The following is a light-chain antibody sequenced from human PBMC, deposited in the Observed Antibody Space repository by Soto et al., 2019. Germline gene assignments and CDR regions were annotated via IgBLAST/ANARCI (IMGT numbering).Light chain of an antibody. Sequence: DIQMTQSPSTLSASVGDRVTITCRASQSINNWLAWYQQKPGKAPKLFIFKASTLEIAVPSRFSGSGSGTEFTLSISSLQPDDFATYFCQQYESFPRTFGQGTKVEIK. CDR2: KAS. J-gene: IGKJ1*01. CDR3: QQYESFPRT. V-gene: IGKV1-5*03. CDR1: QSINNW.